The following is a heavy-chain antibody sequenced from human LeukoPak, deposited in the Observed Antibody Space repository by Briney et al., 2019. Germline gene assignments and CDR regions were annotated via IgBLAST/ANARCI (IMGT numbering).Heavy chain of an antibody. J-gene: IGHJ6*03. CDR2: INPNSGGT. CDR1: GYTFTGYY. Sequence: ASVKVSCKASGYTFTGYYMHWVRQAPGQGLEWMGWINPNSGGTNYAQKFQGRVTMTRDTSISTAYMELSRLRSDDTAVYYCARDPPERIFGVVDYYMDVWGKGTTVTVSS. D-gene: IGHD3-3*01. CDR3: ARDPPERIFGVVDYYMDV. V-gene: IGHV1-2*02.